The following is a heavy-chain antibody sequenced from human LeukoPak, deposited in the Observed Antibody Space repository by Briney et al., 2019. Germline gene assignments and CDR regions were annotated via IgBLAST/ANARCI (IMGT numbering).Heavy chain of an antibody. CDR1: GYTFTSYG. D-gene: IGHD5-12*01. CDR3: ARAGYSDYDYPLDGFDI. CDR2: INPNSGGT. J-gene: IGHJ3*02. Sequence: ASVKVSCKASGYTFTSYGIIWVRQAPGQGLEWMGWINPNSGGTLYAQKFQGRVTMTTDTSISTAYMEVRWLRSEDTAVYYCARAGYSDYDYPLDGFDIWGQGTMVTVSS. V-gene: IGHV1-2*02.